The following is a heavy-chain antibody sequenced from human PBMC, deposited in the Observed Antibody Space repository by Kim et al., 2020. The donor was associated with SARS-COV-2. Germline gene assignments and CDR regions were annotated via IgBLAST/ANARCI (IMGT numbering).Heavy chain of an antibody. J-gene: IGHJ4*02. Sequence: ASMKVSYKASGYTFTSYAMNWVRQAPGQGLEWMGWINTNTGNPTYAQGFTGRFVFSLDTSVGTAYLQISSLKAEDTAVYYCARDNDAVTHNFDYWGQGTLVTVSS. V-gene: IGHV7-4-1*02. CDR3: ARDNDAVTHNFDY. D-gene: IGHD4-17*01. CDR1: GYTFTSYA. CDR2: INTNTGNP.